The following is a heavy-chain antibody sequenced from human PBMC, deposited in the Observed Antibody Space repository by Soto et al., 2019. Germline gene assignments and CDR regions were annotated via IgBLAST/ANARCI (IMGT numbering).Heavy chain of an antibody. CDR1: SGSTSSYY. CDR3: ARGERTIFGVVSGWFDP. Sequence: ETRSLTCTVSSGSTSSYYWSWIRQPPGKGLEWIGYIYYSGSTNYNPSLKSRVTISVDTSKNQFSLKLSSVTAADTAVYYCARGERTIFGVVSGWFDPWGQGTLVTVAS. D-gene: IGHD3-3*01. J-gene: IGHJ5*02. V-gene: IGHV4-59*01. CDR2: IYYSGST.